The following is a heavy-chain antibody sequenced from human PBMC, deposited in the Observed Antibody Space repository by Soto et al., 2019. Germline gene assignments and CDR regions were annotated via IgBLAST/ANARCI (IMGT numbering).Heavy chain of an antibody. V-gene: IGHV1-46*03. CDR3: TRGGAIVVLTAPFDL. D-gene: IGHD2-21*02. J-gene: IGHJ5*02. Sequence: ASVKVSCKASGYIFTNYYMHWVRQAPGQGLEWMGTINAGGGYTTYAQRFQGRVTMTRDTSTSTVSMELSSLRYEDTALYYCTRGGAIVVLTAPFDLWGQGTLVTVSS. CDR1: GYIFTNYY. CDR2: INAGGGYT.